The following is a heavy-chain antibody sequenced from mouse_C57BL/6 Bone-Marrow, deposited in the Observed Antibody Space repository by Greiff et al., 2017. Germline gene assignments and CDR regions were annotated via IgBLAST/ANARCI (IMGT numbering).Heavy chain of an antibody. J-gene: IGHJ3*01. Sequence: VQLQQSGAELVRPGASVKLSCTASGFNIKDDYMHWVKQRPEQGLEWIGWIDPENGDTEYASKFQGKATITADTSSNTAYLQLSSLTSEDTAVYYCTTYYRPWFAYWGQGTLVTVSA. CDR1: GFNIKDDY. V-gene: IGHV14-4*01. CDR3: TTYYRPWFAY. D-gene: IGHD2-1*01. CDR2: IDPENGDT.